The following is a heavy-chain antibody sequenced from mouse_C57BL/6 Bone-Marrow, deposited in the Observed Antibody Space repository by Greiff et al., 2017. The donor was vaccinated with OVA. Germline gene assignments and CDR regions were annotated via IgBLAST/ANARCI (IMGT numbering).Heavy chain of an antibody. V-gene: IGHV5-17*01. J-gene: IGHJ3*01. D-gene: IGHD2-4*01. CDR3: ARGDDYAWFAY. CDR2: ISSGSSTI. CDR1: GFTFSAYG. Sequence: EVMLVESGGGLVKPGGSLKLSCAASGFTFSAYGMHWVRQAPEKGLEWVAYISSGSSTIYYADTVKGRFTISRDNAKNTLFLQRTSLMSEDTAMYYCARGDDYAWFAYWGQGTLVTVSA.